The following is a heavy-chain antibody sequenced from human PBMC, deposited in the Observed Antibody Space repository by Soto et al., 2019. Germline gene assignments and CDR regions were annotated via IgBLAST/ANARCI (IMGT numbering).Heavy chain of an antibody. D-gene: IGHD2-2*01. Sequence: PSETLSLTCAVYGGSFSGYYWSWIRQPPGKGLEWIGEVNHSGSTNYNPSLKSRVTISVDTSKNQFSLKLSSVTAADTAVYYFARAGDIVVVPAAEYYFDYWGQGTLVTVSS. V-gene: IGHV4-34*01. CDR3: ARAGDIVVVPAAEYYFDY. CDR2: VNHSGST. J-gene: IGHJ4*02. CDR1: GGSFSGYY.